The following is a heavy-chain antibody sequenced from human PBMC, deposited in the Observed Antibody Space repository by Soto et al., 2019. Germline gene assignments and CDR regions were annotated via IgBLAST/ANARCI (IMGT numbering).Heavy chain of an antibody. CDR1: GGSFSGYY. CDR2: INHSGST. Sequence: SETLSLTCAVYGGSFSGYYWSWIRQPPGKGLEWIGEINHSGSTNYNPSLKSRVTISVDTSKNQFSLKLSSVTVADTAVYYCARGLAAAGTFGWFDPWGQGTLVTVSS. V-gene: IGHV4-34*01. CDR3: ARGLAAAGTFGWFDP. D-gene: IGHD6-13*01. J-gene: IGHJ5*02.